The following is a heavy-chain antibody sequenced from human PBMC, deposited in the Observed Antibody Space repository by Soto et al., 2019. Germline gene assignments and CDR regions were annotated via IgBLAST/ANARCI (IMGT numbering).Heavy chain of an antibody. J-gene: IGHJ3*02. CDR1: GGSISTSDYY. CDR2: IYYSGNM. D-gene: IGHD6-19*01. V-gene: IGHV4-39*01. Sequence: SETLSLTGTVSGGSISTSDYYWGWIRQPPGKGLEWIGSIYYSGNMYSNPSLKSRITISVDAAKNQFSLRLSSVTAADTAVYYCARLEYRSGSGAFDIWGQGTTVTVSS. CDR3: ARLEYRSGSGAFDI.